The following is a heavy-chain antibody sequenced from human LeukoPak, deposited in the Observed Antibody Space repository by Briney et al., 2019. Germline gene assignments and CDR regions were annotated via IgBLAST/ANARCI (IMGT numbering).Heavy chain of an antibody. Sequence: GGPLRLSSAASGVTFSSYLMHWVGHPPGRGGVWVSRIIRDGSTNYTDPVKGRFTISRHNAKNTLSLQMNSLRAEDTGVDYCARAPSGVGGYYPEYFRHWGQGTLVTVSS. CDR1: GVTFSSYL. CDR2: IIRDGST. V-gene: IGHV3-74*01. J-gene: IGHJ1*01. CDR3: ARAPSGVGGYYPEYFRH. D-gene: IGHD3-22*01.